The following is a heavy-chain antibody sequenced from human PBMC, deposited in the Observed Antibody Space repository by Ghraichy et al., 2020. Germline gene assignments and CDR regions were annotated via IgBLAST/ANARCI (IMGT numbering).Heavy chain of an antibody. D-gene: IGHD1-14*01. CDR1: GFTFSNYP. J-gene: IGHJ4*02. CDR2: ITGSGDRT. CDR3: AKTNPYGTTWDGRSDY. Sequence: GGSLRLSCAASGFTFSNYPMTWVRQSPGKGLEWVSTITGSGDRTFYTDSVKGRFTISRDNSMNTLFVQMNSLRAEDTAVYYCAKTNPYGTTWDGRSDYWGQGTLVTVSS. V-gene: IGHV3-23*01.